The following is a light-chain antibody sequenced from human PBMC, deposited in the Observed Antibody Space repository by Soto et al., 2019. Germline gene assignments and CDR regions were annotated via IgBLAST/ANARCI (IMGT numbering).Light chain of an antibody. Sequence: EIVMTQSPATLSVSPGERVTLSCRASQSVFSSLAWYQQKPGQAPRLLIYGAATRATGIPARFSGSGSGTDFTLTISSLEPEDFAVYYCQQRSNWPRAFGGGTKVEIK. J-gene: IGKJ4*01. CDR3: QQRSNWPRA. CDR1: QSVFSS. V-gene: IGKV3-15*01. CDR2: GAA.